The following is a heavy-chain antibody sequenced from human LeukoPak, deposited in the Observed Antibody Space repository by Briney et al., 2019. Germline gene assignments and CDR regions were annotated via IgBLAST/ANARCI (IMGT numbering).Heavy chain of an antibody. D-gene: IGHD3-10*01. CDR1: GFTFSSYW. CDR3: AKGFGPMDDWYFDL. V-gene: IGHV3-7*03. CDR2: IKQDGSEK. J-gene: IGHJ2*01. Sequence: GGSLRLSCAASGFTFSSYWMSWVRQAPGKGLEWVANIKQDGSEKYYVDSVKGRFTISRDNAENSLYLQMNSLRAEDMALYYCAKGFGPMDDWYFDLWGRGTLVTVSS.